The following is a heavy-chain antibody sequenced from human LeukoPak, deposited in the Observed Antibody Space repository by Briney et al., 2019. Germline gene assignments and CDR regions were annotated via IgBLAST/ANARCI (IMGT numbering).Heavy chain of an antibody. CDR2: ISYDGSNK. D-gene: IGHD2-2*01. V-gene: IGHV3-30*18. J-gene: IGHJ4*02. Sequence: GGSLRLSCAASGFTFSSYGMHWVRQAPGKGLEWVAVISYDGSNKYYADSVKGRFTISRDNSKNTLYLQMNSLRAEGTAVYYCAKGNTGEIVVRYWGQGTLVTVSS. CDR3: AKGNTGEIVVRY. CDR1: GFTFSSYG.